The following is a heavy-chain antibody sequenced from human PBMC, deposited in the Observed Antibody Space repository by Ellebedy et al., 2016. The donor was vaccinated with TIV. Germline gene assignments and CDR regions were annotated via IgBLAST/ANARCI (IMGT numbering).Heavy chain of an antibody. J-gene: IGHJ4*02. CDR1: GFTFRSYA. V-gene: IGHV3-23*01. D-gene: IGHD6-19*01. Sequence: PGGSLRLSCAASGFTFRSYAMGWVRQAPGKGLEWISVISDSGGATYYAAPLKGRFTTSKDNSNDMVYLQINSLRPDDTAVYSCAKDSGLSGWYFDYWGQGTLVTVSS. CDR2: ISDSGGAT. CDR3: AKDSGLSGWYFDY.